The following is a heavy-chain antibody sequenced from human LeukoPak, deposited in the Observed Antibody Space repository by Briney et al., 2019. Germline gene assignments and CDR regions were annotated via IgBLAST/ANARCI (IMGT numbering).Heavy chain of an antibody. V-gene: IGHV1-2*02. Sequence: ASVKDSCTASGYTFTGNYMHWVRQAPGQGLEWMGWINPNSGGTNYAQKFQGRVTMTRDTSISTAYMELSSLRSDDTAVYYSARVPSMIRGVVNYGMDVWGQGTTVTVSS. CDR3: ARVPSMIRGVVNYGMDV. D-gene: IGHD3-10*01. CDR2: INPNSGGT. J-gene: IGHJ6*02. CDR1: GYTFTGNY.